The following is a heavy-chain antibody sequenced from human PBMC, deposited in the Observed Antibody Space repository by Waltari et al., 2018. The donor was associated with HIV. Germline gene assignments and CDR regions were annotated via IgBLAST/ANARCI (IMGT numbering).Heavy chain of an antibody. V-gene: IGHV1-8*01. CDR2: INPNSGNT. J-gene: IGHJ4*02. CDR1: GYTFTNYA. Sequence: QVQLAQSGAEVRKPGASVKVSCRASGYTFTNYALNWVRQAPGQGLEWMGWINPNSGNTGYAQKFQGRVTMTRDTSRSTAYMELTSLTSEDTAVYHCSRGRGYSYGYSDLWGQGTLVTVSS. CDR3: SRGRGYSYGYSDL. D-gene: IGHD5-18*01.